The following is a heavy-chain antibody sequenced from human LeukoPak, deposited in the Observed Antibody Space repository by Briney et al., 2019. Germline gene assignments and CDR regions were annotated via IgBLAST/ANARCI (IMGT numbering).Heavy chain of an antibody. J-gene: IGHJ3*02. CDR3: AKEIDTLGTNAFDI. CDR1: GFTFDGYA. CDR2: ISGDGGST. Sequence: GVSLRLSCAASGFTFDGYAMHWVRQAPGKGLEWVSLISGDGGSTYYADSVRGRFTISRDNSKNSLYLQMDSLRTEDTAFYYCAKEIDTLGTNAFDIWGQGTMVTVSS. V-gene: IGHV3-43*02. D-gene: IGHD2-15*01.